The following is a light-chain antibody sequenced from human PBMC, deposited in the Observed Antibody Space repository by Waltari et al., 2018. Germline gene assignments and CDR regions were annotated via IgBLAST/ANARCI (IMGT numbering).Light chain of an antibody. CDR2: GES. J-gene: IGKJ2*01. V-gene: IGKV3-15*01. CDR1: QSVSSN. Sequence: EIVMTQSPATLSVSPGERATLSCRASQSVSSNLAWYQQKPGQAPRLLIYGESTRATGIPARFSGSGSGTEFILTISSLQSEDFAVYYCQQYNNWPPVYTFGQGTKLEIK. CDR3: QQYNNWPPVYT.